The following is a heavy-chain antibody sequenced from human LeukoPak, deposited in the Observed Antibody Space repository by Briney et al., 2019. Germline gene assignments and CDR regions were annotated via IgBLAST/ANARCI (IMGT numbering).Heavy chain of an antibody. Sequence: ASVKVSCTASGYILTGHYIHWVRQAPGHGLEWMGLITPGGGSTSYAQKFQGRVTMTRDTSTTTVYMELSSLTSEDTAVYYCGRGDSSRWSTGVDYWGQGTLVTVSS. D-gene: IGHD6-13*01. V-gene: IGHV1-46*01. J-gene: IGHJ4*02. CDR1: GYILTGHY. CDR3: GRGDSSRWSTGVDY. CDR2: ITPGGGST.